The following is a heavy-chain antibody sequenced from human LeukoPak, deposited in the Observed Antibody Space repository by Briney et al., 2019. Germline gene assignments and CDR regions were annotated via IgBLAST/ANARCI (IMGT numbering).Heavy chain of an antibody. Sequence: PGGSLRLSCAASGFTFSNAWMSWVRQAPGKGLEWVGRIKSKTDGGTTDYAAPVKGRFTISRDASKNTLYLQMNSLKTEDTAVYYGTTGGIVGATAKGDAFDIWGQGTMVTVSS. J-gene: IGHJ3*02. CDR3: TTGGIVGATAKGDAFDI. V-gene: IGHV3-15*01. CDR1: GFTFSNAW. D-gene: IGHD1-26*01. CDR2: IKSKTDGGTT.